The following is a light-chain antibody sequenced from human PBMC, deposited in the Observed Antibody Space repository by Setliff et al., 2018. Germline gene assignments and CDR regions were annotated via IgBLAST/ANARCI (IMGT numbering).Light chain of an antibody. CDR1: SIYFRRYDY. V-gene: IGLV2-8*01. CDR2: EVE. Sequence: QSALTQPPSASGSPGQSVTISCTGTSIYFRRYDYVSWYQQHPGKAPKLLLYEVEKRPSGVPDRFSGSKSGNTASLTVSGLQAEDEADYYCSSHGGSNNWSVFGTGTKVTVL. J-gene: IGLJ1*01. CDR3: SSHGGSNNWSV.